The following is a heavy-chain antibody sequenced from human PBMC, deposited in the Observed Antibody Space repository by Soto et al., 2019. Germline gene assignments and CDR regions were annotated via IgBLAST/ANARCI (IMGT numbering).Heavy chain of an antibody. CDR3: VGGRDYDY. V-gene: IGHV4-4*02. CDR1: SGSITTSVL. J-gene: IGHJ4*02. CDR2: VAHDGHT. D-gene: IGHD1-26*01. Sequence: PSETLSLTCDVSSGSITTSVLWTWVRRFPGKGLEWIGEVAHDGHTNYNPSLSGRVTMSVDLSNSQFSLKVASVTAADTAVYFCVGGRDYDYWGQGTLVTVSS.